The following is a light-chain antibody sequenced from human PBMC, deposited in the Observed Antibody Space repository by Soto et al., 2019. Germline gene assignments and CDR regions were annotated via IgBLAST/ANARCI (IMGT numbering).Light chain of an antibody. Sequence: QSVLTQSSSASASLGSSVKLTCTLSSGHSSYRIAWHQQQPGKAPRYLMKLEGSGSFIKGSGVPDRFSGSSSGADRYLTISNRQSEDEAHYYCETWDSSTYVVFGGGTKLTVL. V-gene: IGLV4-60*03. CDR3: ETWDSSTYVV. J-gene: IGLJ2*01. CDR2: LEGSGSF. CDR1: SGHSSYR.